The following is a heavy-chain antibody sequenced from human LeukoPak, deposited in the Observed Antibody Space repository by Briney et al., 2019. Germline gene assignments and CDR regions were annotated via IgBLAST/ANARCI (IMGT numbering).Heavy chain of an antibody. D-gene: IGHD6-19*01. CDR2: INPSDSET. J-gene: IGHJ4*02. Sequence: KFGEPLKSSSKSPGYRFTTYWSGWVRQMPGKGLEWLGIINPSDSETKYSPSFQGQVTTSADKSVNTAYLQWSSLKASDTAMYYCARHYTAVAAFDSWGQGTLVTVSS. CDR1: GYRFTTYW. CDR3: ARHYTAVAAFDS. V-gene: IGHV5-51*01.